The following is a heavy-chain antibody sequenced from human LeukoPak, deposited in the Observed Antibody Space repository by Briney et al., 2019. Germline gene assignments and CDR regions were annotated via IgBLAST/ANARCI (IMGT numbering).Heavy chain of an antibody. D-gene: IGHD2-21*02. CDR2: INHSGNN. CDR3: AREGPQGDTKALRILYAMDV. J-gene: IGHJ6*02. V-gene: IGHV4-34*01. CDR1: GGSFSGYY. Sequence: SETLSLTCAGYGGSFSGYYWSWIRQPPGKGLEWIGEINHSGNNNYNPSLKSRVIISVDTSKNQFSLKLTSVTAADTAVYYCAREGPQGDTKALRILYAMDVWGQGTTVTVSS.